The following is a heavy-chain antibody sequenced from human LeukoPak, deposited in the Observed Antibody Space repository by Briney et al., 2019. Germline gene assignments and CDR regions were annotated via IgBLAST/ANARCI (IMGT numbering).Heavy chain of an antibody. CDR1: GGSFSGYY. V-gene: IGHV4-34*01. CDR2: INHSGST. Sequence: SETLSLTCAVYGGSFSGYYWSWIRQPPGKGLEWIGEINHSGSTNYNPSLKSRVTISVDTSKNQFPLKLSSVTAADTAVYYCASTYYYDGSDYWGQGTLVTVSS. D-gene: IGHD3-22*01. J-gene: IGHJ4*02. CDR3: ASTYYYDGSDY.